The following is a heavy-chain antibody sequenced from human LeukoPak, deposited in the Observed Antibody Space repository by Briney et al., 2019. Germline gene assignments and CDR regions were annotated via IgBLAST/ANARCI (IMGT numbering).Heavy chain of an antibody. J-gene: IGHJ4*02. CDR3: ARDRRDGYCLGH. V-gene: IGHV3-66*01. CDR2: MYSGGTT. Sequence: GGSLSLSCTGSGFTVSSSYMSWVRPTPGKGLEWVSVMYSGGTTYYADSVKGRFTISRDSSKNTVNLQMNSLRAEDTAVYYCARDRRDGYCLGHWGQGTLVTVSS. D-gene: IGHD2-2*03. CDR1: GFTVSSSY.